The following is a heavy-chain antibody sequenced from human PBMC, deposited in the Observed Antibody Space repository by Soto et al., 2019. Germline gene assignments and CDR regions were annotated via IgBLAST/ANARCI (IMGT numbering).Heavy chain of an antibody. J-gene: IGHJ5*02. D-gene: IGHD2-15*01. CDR1: GYTFTGYF. CDR3: ARVASWAASDWFDP. CDR2: INPNTGGT. V-gene: IGHV1-2*02. Sequence: QVKLVQCGAEVKKPGASVKVSCKASGYTFTGYFIHWVREVPGQGLEYMGWINPNTGGTDYAQKFQCRVTMTRDTSISTVFMEIKRLTSDDTAVYYCARVASWAASDWFDPWGQGTLVTVSS.